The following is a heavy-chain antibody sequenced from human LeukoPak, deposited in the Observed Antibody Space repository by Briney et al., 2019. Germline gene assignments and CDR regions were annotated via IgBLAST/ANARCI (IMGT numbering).Heavy chain of an antibody. J-gene: IGHJ5*02. Sequence: ASVKVSCKASGGTFSSYAISWVRQAPGQGLEWMGGIIPIFGTANYAQKFQGRVTITADESTSTAYMELSSLRSEDTAVYYCARDHRVMATITNWFDPWGQGTLVTVSS. V-gene: IGHV1-69*13. CDR3: ARDHRVMATITNWFDP. CDR2: IIPIFGTA. CDR1: GGTFSSYA. D-gene: IGHD5-24*01.